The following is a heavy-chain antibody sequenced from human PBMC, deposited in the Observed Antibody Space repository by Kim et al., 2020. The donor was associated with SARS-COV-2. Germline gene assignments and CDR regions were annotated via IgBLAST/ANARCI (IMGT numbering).Heavy chain of an antibody. D-gene: IGHD3-3*01. V-gene: IGHV1-24*01. J-gene: IGHJ5*02. CDR2: FDPEDGET. Sequence: ASVKVSCKVSGYTLTELSIHWVRQAPGKGLEWMGGFDPEDGETIYAQKFQGRVTMTEDTSSDTAYMDLSSLRSEDTAVYYCTTTTIFGVAKWFDPWDQGTLVTVSS. CDR1: GYTLTELS. CDR3: TTTTIFGVAKWFDP.